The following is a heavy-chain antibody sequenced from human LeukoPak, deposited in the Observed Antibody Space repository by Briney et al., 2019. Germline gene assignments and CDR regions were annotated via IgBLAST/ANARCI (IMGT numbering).Heavy chain of an antibody. CDR3: AKTGGLELSFDY. Sequence: GGSLRLSCAASGFTFSSYAMSWVRQAPGKGLEWVSAISGSGGSTYYADSVKSRFTISRDNSKNTLYLQMNSLRAEDTAVYYCAKTGGLELSFDYWGQGTLVTVSS. CDR1: GFTFSSYA. D-gene: IGHD1-7*01. CDR2: ISGSGGST. J-gene: IGHJ4*02. V-gene: IGHV3-23*01.